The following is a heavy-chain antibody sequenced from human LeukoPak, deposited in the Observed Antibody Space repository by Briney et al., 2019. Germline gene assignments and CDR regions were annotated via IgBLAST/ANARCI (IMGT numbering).Heavy chain of an antibody. D-gene: IGHD2-21*01. CDR3: ARYMWWFDP. V-gene: IGHV4-59*01. Sequence: SETLSLTCTVPGGSISSYYWSWIRQPPGKGLEWIGYIYYSGSTNYNPSLKSRVTISVDTSKNQFSLKLSSVTAADTAVYYCARYMWWFDPWGQGTLVTVSS. J-gene: IGHJ5*02. CDR2: IYYSGST. CDR1: GGSISSYY.